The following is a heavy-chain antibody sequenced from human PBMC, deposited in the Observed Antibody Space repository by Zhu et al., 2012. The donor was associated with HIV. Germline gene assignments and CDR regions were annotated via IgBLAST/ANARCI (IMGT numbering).Heavy chain of an antibody. CDR1: GYSISSGYY. Sequence: QVQLQESGPGLVKPSETLSLTCAVSGYSISSGYYWGWIRQPPGKGLEWIGSIYHSGSTYHNPSLKSRVTISVDTSKNQFSLKLSSVTAADTAVYYCARGGLVLWFGEGDAFDIWGQGTMVTVSS. CDR2: IYHSGST. CDR3: ARGGLVLWFGEGDAFDI. D-gene: IGHD3-10*01. V-gene: IGHV4-38-2*01. J-gene: IGHJ3*02.